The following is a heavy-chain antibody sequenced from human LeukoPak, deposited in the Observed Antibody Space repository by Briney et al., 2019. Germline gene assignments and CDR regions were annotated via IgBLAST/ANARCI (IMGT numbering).Heavy chain of an antibody. Sequence: GGSLRLSCAASGFTFSSYAMSWVRQAPGKGLEWASAISGSGGSTYYADSVKGRFTISRDNSKNTLYLQMNSLRAEDTAVYYCAKDGSSAGGWYENYFDYWGQGTLVTVSS. J-gene: IGHJ4*02. D-gene: IGHD6-19*01. CDR2: ISGSGGST. V-gene: IGHV3-23*01. CDR1: GFTFSSYA. CDR3: AKDGSSAGGWYENYFDY.